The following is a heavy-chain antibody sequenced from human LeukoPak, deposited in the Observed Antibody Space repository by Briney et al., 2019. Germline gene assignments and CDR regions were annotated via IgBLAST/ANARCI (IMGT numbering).Heavy chain of an antibody. J-gene: IGHJ4*02. D-gene: IGHD3-22*01. V-gene: IGHV1-46*01. CDR1: GYTFTSYY. CDR2: INPRIGST. CDR3: ARGHTSGYNWTPFDY. Sequence: ASVKVSCKASGYTFTSYYMHWVRQAPGQGPEWMGIINPRIGSTSYAQKFQGRVTMTRDTSTSTVYMELSSLRSEDTAVYYCARGHTSGYNWTPFDYWGQGTLVTVSS.